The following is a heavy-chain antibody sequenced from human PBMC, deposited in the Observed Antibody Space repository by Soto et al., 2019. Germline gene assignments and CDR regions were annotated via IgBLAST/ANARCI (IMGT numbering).Heavy chain of an antibody. J-gene: IGHJ6*04. CDR1: GGSISSSSYY. CDR2: IYYSGST. CDR3: ARRTYYYGSGMDV. D-gene: IGHD3-10*01. Sequence: SETLSLTCTVSGGSISSSSYYWGWIRQPPGKGLEWIGSIYYSGSTYYNPSLKSRVTISVDTSKNQFSLKLSSVTAADTAVYYCARRTYYYGSGMDVWGKGTTVTVSS. V-gene: IGHV4-39*01.